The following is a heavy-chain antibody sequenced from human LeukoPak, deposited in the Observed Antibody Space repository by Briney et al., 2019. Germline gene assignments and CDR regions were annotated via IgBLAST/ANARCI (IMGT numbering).Heavy chain of an antibody. CDR2: ISGSGGST. V-gene: IGHV3-23*01. J-gene: IGHJ4*02. Sequence: SRGSLRLSCAASGFTFSSYAMSWVRQAPGKGLEWVSAISGSGGSTYYADSVKGRFTISRDNSKNTLYLQMNSLRAEDTAVYYCAKDLELELPLYFDYWGQGTLVTVSS. D-gene: IGHD1-7*01. CDR3: AKDLELELPLYFDY. CDR1: GFTFSSYA.